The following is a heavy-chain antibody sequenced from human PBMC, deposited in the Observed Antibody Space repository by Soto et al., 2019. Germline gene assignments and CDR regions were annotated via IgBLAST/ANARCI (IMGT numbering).Heavy chain of an antibody. V-gene: IGHV3-30*18. CDR1: GFTFSSYG. CDR3: AKDGGYGWDYYYGMDV. Sequence: GGSLRLSCAASGFTFSSYGMHWVRQAPGKGLEWVAVISYDGSNKYYADSVKGRFTISRDNSKNTLYLQMNSLRAEDTAVYYCAKDGGYGWDYYYGMDVWGQGTTVTVSS. J-gene: IGHJ6*02. CDR2: ISYDGSNK. D-gene: IGHD5-12*01.